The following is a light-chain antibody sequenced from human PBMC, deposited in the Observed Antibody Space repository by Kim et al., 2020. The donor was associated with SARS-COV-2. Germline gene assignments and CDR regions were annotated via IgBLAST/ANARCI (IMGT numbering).Light chain of an antibody. V-gene: IGKV3-15*01. Sequence: EIVMRQSPATLSVSPGDAVTLSCTASQSVNSNLAWYQQKRGQSPTLLIYGALTRATGVPARFSGRGFGTEFTFTISSLQSEDFAVYYCQQYDNWPPYTFGQGTKLEI. CDR2: GAL. CDR3: QQYDNWPPYT. CDR1: QSVNSN. J-gene: IGKJ2*01.